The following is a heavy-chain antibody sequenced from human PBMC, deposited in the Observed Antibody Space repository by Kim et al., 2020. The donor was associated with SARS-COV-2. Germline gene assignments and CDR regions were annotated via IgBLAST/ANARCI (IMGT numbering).Heavy chain of an antibody. CDR1: GFTFSSYG. J-gene: IGHJ6*02. CDR3: AKVAFYYYGSGRVMDV. D-gene: IGHD3-10*01. CDR2: ISYDGSNK. V-gene: IGHV3-30*18. Sequence: GGSLRLSCAASGFTFSSYGMHWVRQAPGKGLEWVAVISYDGSNKYYADSVKGRFTISRDNSKNTLYLQMNSLRAEDTAVYYCAKVAFYYYGSGRVMDVWGQGTTVTVSS.